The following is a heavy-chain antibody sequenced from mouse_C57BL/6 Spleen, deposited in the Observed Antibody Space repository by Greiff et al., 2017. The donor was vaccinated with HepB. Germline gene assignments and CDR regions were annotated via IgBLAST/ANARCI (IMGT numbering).Heavy chain of an antibody. Sequence: QVQLQQPGAELVRPGSSVKLSCKASGYTFTSYWMDWVKQRPGQGLEWIGNIYPSDSETHYNQKFKDKATLTVDKSSSTAYMQLSSLTSEDSAVYYCARSLWSYYAMDYWGQGTSVTVSS. CDR3: ARSLWSYYAMDY. J-gene: IGHJ4*01. V-gene: IGHV1-61*01. D-gene: IGHD1-1*02. CDR2: IYPSDSET. CDR1: GYTFTSYW.